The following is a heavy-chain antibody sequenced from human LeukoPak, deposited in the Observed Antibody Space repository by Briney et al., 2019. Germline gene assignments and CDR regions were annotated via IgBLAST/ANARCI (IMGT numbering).Heavy chain of an antibody. CDR2: IYYSGST. CDR3: ARGVRLPSLRYYYGIDV. V-gene: IGHV4-31*03. J-gene: IGHJ6*02. CDR1: GGSISSGGYY. Sequence: SETLSLTCTVSGGSISSGGYYWSWIRQHPGKGLEWIGYIYYSGSTYYNPSLKSRVTISLDTSKNQFSLKLSSVTAADTAVYYCARGVRLPSLRYYYGIDVWGQGTTVTVSS. D-gene: IGHD4-11*01.